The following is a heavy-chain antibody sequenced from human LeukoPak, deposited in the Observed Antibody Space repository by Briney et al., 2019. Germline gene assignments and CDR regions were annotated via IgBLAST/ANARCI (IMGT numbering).Heavy chain of an antibody. CDR3: AKDIVATMPHWFDP. D-gene: IGHD5-12*01. J-gene: IGHJ5*02. V-gene: IGHV3-21*04. CDR1: GFTFSSYS. Sequence: GGSLRPSCAASGFTFSSYSMNWVRQAPGKGLEWVSSISSSSSYIYYADSVKGRFTISRDNAKNSLYLQMNSLRAEDTAVYYCAKDIVATMPHWFDPRGQGTLVTVSS. CDR2: ISSSSSYI.